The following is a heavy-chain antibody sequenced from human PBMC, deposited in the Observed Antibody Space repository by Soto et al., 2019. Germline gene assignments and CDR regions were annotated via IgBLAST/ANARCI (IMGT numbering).Heavy chain of an antibody. CDR2: INPSGGST. V-gene: IGHV1-46*03. Sequence: VKVSCKASGYTFTSYYMHWVRQAPGQGLEWMGIINPSGGSTSYAQKFQGRVTMTRDTSTSTVYMELSSLRSEDTAVYYCARDIGDDILTGYYKDWFDPWGQGTLVTVSS. J-gene: IGHJ5*02. D-gene: IGHD3-9*01. CDR1: GYTFTSYY. CDR3: ARDIGDDILTGYYKDWFDP.